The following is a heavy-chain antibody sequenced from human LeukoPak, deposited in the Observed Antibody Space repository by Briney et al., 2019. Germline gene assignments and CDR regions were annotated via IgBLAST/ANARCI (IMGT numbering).Heavy chain of an antibody. D-gene: IGHD3-10*01. Sequence: ASVKVSCKSSGYTFTSYGISWVRQAPGQRLEWMGWISAYNGNTNYAQKLQGRVTMTTDASTSTAYMELRSLRSDDTAVYYCARDLPVYYGSGSFLDYWGQGTLVTVSS. J-gene: IGHJ4*02. CDR1: GYTFTSYG. CDR3: ARDLPVYYGSGSFLDY. CDR2: ISAYNGNT. V-gene: IGHV1-18*01.